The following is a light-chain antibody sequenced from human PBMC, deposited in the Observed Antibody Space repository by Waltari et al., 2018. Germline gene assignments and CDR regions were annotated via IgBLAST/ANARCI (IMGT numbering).Light chain of an antibody. CDR3: QSYDTSLSVV. CDR1: GPNIGAGYD. J-gene: IGLJ3*02. Sequence: QSVLTQPPSVSGAPGQRVTISCTGSGPNIGAGYDVHWYQQLPRAAPKLLIYVSTSRPLGVPARFFGSTSGTSASLAITGLQAEDEADYYCQSYDTSLSVVFGGGTKLTVL. CDR2: VST. V-gene: IGLV1-40*01.